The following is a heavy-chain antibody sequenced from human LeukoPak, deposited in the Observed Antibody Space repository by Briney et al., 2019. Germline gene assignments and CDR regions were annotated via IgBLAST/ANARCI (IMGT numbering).Heavy chain of an antibody. V-gene: IGHV3-53*01. CDR3: ARVVGATYFDY. Sequence: GGSLRLSCAASGFTFSSYAMSWVRQAPGKGLEWVSVIYGGGSTYYADSVKGRFTISRDNSKNTLYLQMNGLRAEDTALYYCARVVGATYFDYWGQGTLVTVSS. D-gene: IGHD1-26*01. CDR1: GFTFSSYA. CDR2: IYGGGST. J-gene: IGHJ4*02.